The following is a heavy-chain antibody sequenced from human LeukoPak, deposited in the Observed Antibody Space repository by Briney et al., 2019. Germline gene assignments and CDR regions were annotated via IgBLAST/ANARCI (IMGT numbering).Heavy chain of an antibody. Sequence: PGGTPRLSRAASGFTFRRHGMTWVREAPGRGLEWISSISSGSIYAHYSDSVEGRFSISRDDANSSLYLQMSSLRAEDTAVYYCARESYDRSGNYPRDFDSWGQGTLVTVSS. CDR2: ISSGSIYA. J-gene: IGHJ4*02. D-gene: IGHD3-22*01. CDR3: ARESYDRSGNYPRDFDS. V-gene: IGHV3-21*01. CDR1: GFTFRRHG.